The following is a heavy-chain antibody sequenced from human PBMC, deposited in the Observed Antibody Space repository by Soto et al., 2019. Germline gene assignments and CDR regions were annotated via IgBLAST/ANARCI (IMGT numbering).Heavy chain of an antibody. CDR2: IYSSGST. D-gene: IGHD5-18*01. J-gene: IGHJ4*02. CDR1: GGAISTYY. Sequence: ETLSLTCTVSGGAISTYYWTWIRQTAGKGLEWIGRIYSSGSTKYNPALQSRVTMSLDTSNNQFSLRMTSVTAADTAVYYCARFVAIQLQFDYWGQGTLVTVSS. V-gene: IGHV4-4*07. CDR3: ARFVAIQLQFDY.